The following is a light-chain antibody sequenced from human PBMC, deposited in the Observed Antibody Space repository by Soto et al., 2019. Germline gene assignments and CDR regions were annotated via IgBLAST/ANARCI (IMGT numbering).Light chain of an antibody. CDR2: DAS. V-gene: IGKV3-11*01. J-gene: IGKJ2*01. CDR3: QQRSNWPYT. CDR1: QSVSSY. Sequence: EIVLTQTPATRSLSPGERATLSCRASQSVSSYLAWYQQKPGQAPRLLIYDASNRATGIPARFSGSGSGTDFTLTISSLEPADFAVYYCQQRSNWPYTFGQGTKLEIK.